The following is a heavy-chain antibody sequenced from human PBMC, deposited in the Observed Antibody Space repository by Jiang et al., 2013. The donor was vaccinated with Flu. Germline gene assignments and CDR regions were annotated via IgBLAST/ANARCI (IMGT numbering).Heavy chain of an antibody. CDR3: ARARAPEVAAYYFDY. J-gene: IGHJ4*02. CDR2: IYYSGGT. CDR1: GGSVTSYY. D-gene: IGHD6-13*01. Sequence: GPGLVKPSETLSLTCTVSGGSVTSYYWNWIRQPPGKGLEWIGYIYYSGGTNYNSSLKSRVTISVDTSKNQFSLRLTSVTAADTAVYFCARARAPEVAAYYFDYWGPGTLVTVSS. V-gene: IGHV4-59*02.